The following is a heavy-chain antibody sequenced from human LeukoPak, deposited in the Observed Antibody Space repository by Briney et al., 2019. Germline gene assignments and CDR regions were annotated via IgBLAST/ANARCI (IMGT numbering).Heavy chain of an antibody. J-gene: IGHJ4*02. D-gene: IGHD6-19*01. CDR2: ISSSGSTI. V-gene: IGHV3-48*03. CDR1: GFTFSSYE. CDR3: AREPPQYSSGWFSFDY. Sequence: GGSLRLSCAASGFTFSSYEMNWVRQAPGKGLEWVSYISSSGSTIYYADSVKGRFTISRDSAKNSLYLQMNSLRAEDTAVYYCAREPPQYSSGWFSFDYWGQGTLVTVSS.